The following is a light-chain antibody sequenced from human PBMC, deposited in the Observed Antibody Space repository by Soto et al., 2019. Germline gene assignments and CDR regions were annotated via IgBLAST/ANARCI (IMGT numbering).Light chain of an antibody. CDR2: DAS. Sequence: EFVLTQSPGTLSLSPGERATLSCRASQTVRNNYLAWYQQKPGQAPRLLIYDASSRATGIPDRFSGGGSGTDFTLTISSLEPEDFAVYYCQQRSNLLTFGGGTKVDIK. J-gene: IGKJ4*01. V-gene: IGKV3D-20*02. CDR1: QTVRNNY. CDR3: QQRSNLLT.